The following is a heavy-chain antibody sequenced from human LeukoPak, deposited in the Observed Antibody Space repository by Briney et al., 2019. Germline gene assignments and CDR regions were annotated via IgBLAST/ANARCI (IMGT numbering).Heavy chain of an antibody. J-gene: IGHJ4*02. CDR3: ARVRRNYYDSSGYYRLYYFDY. CDR2: INHSGST. CDR1: GGSFSGYY. D-gene: IGHD3-22*01. Sequence: SETLSLTCAVYGGSFSGYYWSWIRQPPGKGLEWIGEINHSGSTNCNPSLKSRVTISVDTSKNQFSLKLSSVTAADTAVYYCARVRRNYYDSSGYYRLYYFDYWSQGTLVTVSS. V-gene: IGHV4-34*01.